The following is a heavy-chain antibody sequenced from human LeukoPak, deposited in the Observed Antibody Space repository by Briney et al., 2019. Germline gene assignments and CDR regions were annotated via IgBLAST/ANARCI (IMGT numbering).Heavy chain of an antibody. CDR3: AREKIAVAGIGVPLDY. J-gene: IGHJ4*02. CDR1: GYTFTSYG. Sequence: GASVKVSCKASGYTFTSYGIGWVRQAPGQGLEWMGWISAYNGNTNYAQKLQGRVTMTTDTSTSTAYMELRGLRSDDTAVYYCAREKIAVAGIGVPLDYWGQGTLVTVSS. CDR2: ISAYNGNT. D-gene: IGHD6-19*01. V-gene: IGHV1-18*01.